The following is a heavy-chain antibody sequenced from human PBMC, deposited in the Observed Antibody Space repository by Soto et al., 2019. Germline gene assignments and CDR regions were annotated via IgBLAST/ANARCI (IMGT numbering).Heavy chain of an antibody. CDR1: GGSISSGGYY. CDR2: TYYSGST. V-gene: IGHV4-31*03. CDR3: ARHTAMAHYGTDV. D-gene: IGHD5-18*01. J-gene: IGHJ6*02. Sequence: SETLSLTCTVSGGSISSGGYYWSWIRQHPGKGLEWIGYTYYSGSTYYNPSLKSRVTISVDTSKNQFSLKLSSVTAADTAVYYCARHTAMAHYGTDVWGQGTTVTVSS.